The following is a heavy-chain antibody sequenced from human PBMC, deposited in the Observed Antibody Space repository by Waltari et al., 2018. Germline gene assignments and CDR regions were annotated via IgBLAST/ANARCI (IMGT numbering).Heavy chain of an antibody. J-gene: IGHJ1*01. CDR2: ISYDGTSK. Sequence: QLHWVESGGGVVHPGGSLRRSCAASGSNNYAMHWVRQAPGKGLAWVALISYDGTSKYYSGSVEGRFTISRDNSKNTLDLQMNSLGPEDTAVYYCVRDRCTSATCRLLSEYFQQWGQGTLVTVSS. V-gene: IGHV3-30*04. CDR1: GSNNYA. CDR3: VRDRCTSATCRLLSEYFQQ. D-gene: IGHD2-2*01.